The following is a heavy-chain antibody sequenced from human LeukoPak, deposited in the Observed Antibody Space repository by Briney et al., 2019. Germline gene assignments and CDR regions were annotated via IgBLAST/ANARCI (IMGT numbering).Heavy chain of an antibody. CDR3: AKWHGIGGACDY. J-gene: IGHJ4*02. Sequence: PGGSLRLSCAASGFTFSSYAMSWVRQAPGKGLEWLSVIGGAGDVTYYAESVKGRVTIFRDNSKNRVYLQMSSLRADDTAVYYCAKWHGIGGACDYWGQGTRVTVSS. D-gene: IGHD1-26*01. V-gene: IGHV3-23*01. CDR2: IGGAGDVT. CDR1: GFTFSSYA.